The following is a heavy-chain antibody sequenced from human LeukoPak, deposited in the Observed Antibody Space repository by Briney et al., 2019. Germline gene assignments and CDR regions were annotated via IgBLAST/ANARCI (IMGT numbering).Heavy chain of an antibody. J-gene: IGHJ3*02. CDR3: ASPGSGRHAFDI. CDR1: GGSFSGYY. CDR2: INHSGST. V-gene: IGHV4-34*01. D-gene: IGHD3-10*01. Sequence: SETLSLTCAVYGGSFSGYYWSWIRQPPGKGLEWIGEINHSGSTNYNPSLKSRVTISVDTSKNQFTLKLSSVTAADTAVYYCASPGSGRHAFDIWGQGTMVTVSS.